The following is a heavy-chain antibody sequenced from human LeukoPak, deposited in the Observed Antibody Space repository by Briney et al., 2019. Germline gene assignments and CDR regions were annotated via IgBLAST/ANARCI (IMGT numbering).Heavy chain of an antibody. Sequence: ASVKVSCKASGYTFTSYVINWVRQATGQGLEWMGWMNPNSGNTGYAQKFQGRVTITRNTSISTAYMELSSLRSEDTAVYYCARGIVVVVAAKSLNYYYYYMDVWGKGTTVTVSS. D-gene: IGHD2-15*01. J-gene: IGHJ6*03. CDR1: GYTFTSYV. V-gene: IGHV1-8*03. CDR3: ARGIVVVVAAKSLNYYYYYMDV. CDR2: MNPNSGNT.